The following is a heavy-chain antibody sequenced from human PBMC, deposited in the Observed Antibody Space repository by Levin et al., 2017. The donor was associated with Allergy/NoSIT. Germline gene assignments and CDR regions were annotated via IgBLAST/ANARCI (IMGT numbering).Heavy chain of an antibody. D-gene: IGHD7-27*01. V-gene: IGHV4-34*01. CDR1: GGSFSGYY. J-gene: IGHJ4*02. CDR2: INHSGST. Sequence: SETLSLTCAVYGGSFSGYYWSWIRQPPGKGLEWIGEINHSGSTNYNPSLKSRVTISVDTSKNQFSLKLSSVTAADTAVYYCARTRDNWGFDFDYWGQGTLVTVSS. CDR3: ARTRDNWGFDFDY.